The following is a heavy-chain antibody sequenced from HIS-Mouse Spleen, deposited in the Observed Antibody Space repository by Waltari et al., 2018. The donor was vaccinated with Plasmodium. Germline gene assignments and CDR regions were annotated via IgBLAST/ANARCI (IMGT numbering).Heavy chain of an antibody. CDR3: ARVLGYKAAAGTFVEYFQH. CDR2: INPNSGGT. D-gene: IGHD6-13*01. V-gene: IGHV1-2*02. J-gene: IGHJ1*01. Sequence: QVQLVQSGAEVKKPGASVKVSCKASGYTFTGYYMHWVRQAPGQGLEWMGWINPNSGGTNYAQKFQGRVTMTRDTSISTADIELSRLRSYDTAVYYCARVLGYKAAAGTFVEYFQHWGQGTLVTVSS. CDR1: GYTFTGYY.